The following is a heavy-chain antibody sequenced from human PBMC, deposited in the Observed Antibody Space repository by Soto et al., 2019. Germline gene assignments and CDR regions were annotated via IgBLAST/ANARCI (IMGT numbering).Heavy chain of an antibody. Sequence: DVQLLESGGGLVQWGGSLRLSCVTSGFTFSTYGMTWVRQAPGKGLEWVSYGGSGGSRYYAESVKGRFTISRDNSKNTLSLEMNSLRAEDTGTYYCVKFRGRAYPYYYVDVWGKGTAVTVSS. CDR2: GGSGGSR. CDR1: GFTFSTYG. J-gene: IGHJ6*03. V-gene: IGHV3-23*01. D-gene: IGHD3-10*01. CDR3: VKFRGRAYPYYYVDV.